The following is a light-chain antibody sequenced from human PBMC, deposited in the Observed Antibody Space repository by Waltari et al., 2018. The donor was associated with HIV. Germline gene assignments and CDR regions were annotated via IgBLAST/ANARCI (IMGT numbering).Light chain of an antibody. CDR2: LDT. CDR1: SIGSIS. J-gene: IGLJ2*01. CDR3: QVWHDNSDHVV. V-gene: IGLV3-21*04. Sequence: YVLTQPPSVSVAPGKTATITCGGESIGSISVHWYPEKPGLAPMWFLPLDTDRPAGIHGRCSGSNSGNTATLTLTRVEAGEEADYYCQVWHDNSDHVVFGGGTKLTVL.